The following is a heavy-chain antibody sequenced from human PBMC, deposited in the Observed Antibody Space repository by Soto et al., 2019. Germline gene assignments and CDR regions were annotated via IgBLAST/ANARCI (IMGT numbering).Heavy chain of an antibody. CDR3: ARVEMATIKGNGFDI. CDR1: GFTIKSNY. D-gene: IGHD5-12*01. CDR2: INPSGGST. V-gene: IGHV1-46*02. Sequence: SEASGFTIKSNYMYWVRQAPGQGLEWMGIINPSGGSTSYAQKFQGRVTMTRDTSTSTVYMELSSLRSEDTAVYYCARVEMATIKGNGFDIWGQGTMVTVSS. J-gene: IGHJ3*02.